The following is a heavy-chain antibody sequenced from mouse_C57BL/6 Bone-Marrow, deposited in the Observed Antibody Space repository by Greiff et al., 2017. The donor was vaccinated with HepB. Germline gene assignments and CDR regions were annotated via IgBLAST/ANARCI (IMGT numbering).Heavy chain of an antibody. CDR1: GYTFTSYW. Sequence: QVQLQQPGAELVMPGASVKLSCKASGYTFTSYWMHWVKQRPGQGLEWIGEIDPSDSYTNYNQKFKGKSTLTVDKSSSTAYMQLSSLTSEDSAVYYCARQLRLYAMDYWGQGTSVTVSS. CDR3: ARQLRLYAMDY. V-gene: IGHV1-69*01. CDR2: IDPSDSYT. D-gene: IGHD3-2*02. J-gene: IGHJ4*01.